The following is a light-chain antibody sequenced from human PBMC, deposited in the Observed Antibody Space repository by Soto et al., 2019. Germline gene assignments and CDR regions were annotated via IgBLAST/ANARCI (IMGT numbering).Light chain of an antibody. CDR3: QQYVGMWA. V-gene: IGKV1-5*01. CDR1: QSISSW. CDR2: DAS. Sequence: QYPYNITASVGDRVTITCRASQSISSWLAWYQQKPCKAPKVVIYDASSLESGVPSRCSGSGSGTEFILTINSLQPDDFATYCCQQYVGMWAFGHVTRLANK. J-gene: IGKJ5*01.